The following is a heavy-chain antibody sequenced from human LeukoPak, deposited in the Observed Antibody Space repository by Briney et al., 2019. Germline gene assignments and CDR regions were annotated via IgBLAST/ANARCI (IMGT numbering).Heavy chain of an antibody. CDR1: GFVFSSYW. J-gene: IGHJ4*02. CDR3: ARAVTSTEGY. Sequence: GGSLRLSCAASGFVFSSYWMTWVRQAPGKGLEWVASINGGGSGKYYVDSVKGRFTISRDNAQKSLYLEMHSLRAEDTAVYYCARAVTSTEGYWGQGTLVTVSS. V-gene: IGHV3-7*03. CDR2: INGGGSGK. D-gene: IGHD4-17*01.